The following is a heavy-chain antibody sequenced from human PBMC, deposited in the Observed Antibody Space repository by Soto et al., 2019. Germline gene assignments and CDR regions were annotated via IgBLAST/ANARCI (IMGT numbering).Heavy chain of an antibody. CDR2: VDPEDGET. CDR3: ATDLYSSSWGPAYNYYGMDV. J-gene: IGHJ6*02. D-gene: IGHD6-13*01. Sequence: GASVKVSCKVSGYTFTDYYMHWVQQAPGKGLEWMGLVDPEDGETIYAEKFQGRVTITADTSTDTAYMELSSLRSEDTAVYYCATDLYSSSWGPAYNYYGMDVWGQGTTVTVSS. CDR1: GYTFTDYY. V-gene: IGHV1-69-2*01.